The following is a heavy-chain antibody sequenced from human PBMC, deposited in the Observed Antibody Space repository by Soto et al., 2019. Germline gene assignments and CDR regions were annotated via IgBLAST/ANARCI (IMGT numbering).Heavy chain of an antibody. J-gene: IGHJ6*03. CDR2: ISGSGGST. CDR3: AKDRKWGVVPAAIGRRDYYYYYMDV. CDR1: GFTFSSYA. Sequence: EVQLLESGGGLVQPGGSLRLSCAASGFTFSSYAMSWVRQAPGKGLEWVSAISGSGGSTYYADSVKGRFTSSRDNSKNTLYLQMNSLRAEDTAVYYCAKDRKWGVVPAAIGRRDYYYYYMDVWGKGTTVTVSS. V-gene: IGHV3-23*01. D-gene: IGHD2-2*01.